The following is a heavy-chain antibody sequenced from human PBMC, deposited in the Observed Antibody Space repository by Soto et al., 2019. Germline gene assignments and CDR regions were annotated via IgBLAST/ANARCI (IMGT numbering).Heavy chain of an antibody. CDR3: AKVRVFGVSYYFDY. V-gene: IGHV3-23*01. Sequence: GGSLRLSCAASGFTFSSFVMGWVRQAPGKGLQWVSAISGSGGSTYYADSVKGRFTISRDNSKNTLYLQMNSLRAEDTAVYYCAKVRVFGVSYYFDYWGQGTLVTVSS. J-gene: IGHJ4*02. CDR1: GFTFSSFV. CDR2: ISGSGGST. D-gene: IGHD3-3*01.